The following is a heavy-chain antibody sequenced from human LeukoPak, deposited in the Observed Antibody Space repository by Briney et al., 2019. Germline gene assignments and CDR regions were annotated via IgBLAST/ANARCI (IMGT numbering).Heavy chain of an antibody. D-gene: IGHD2-15*01. CDR3: AKAPGGRCSAAYCYPFDY. V-gene: IGHV3-23*01. Sequence: GGSLRLSCGASGFTFSNYAMSWVRQAPGKGLEWVSAIIGSGVDTYTADSVKGRFSISRDNSKNTLYLQMNSLRGEDTAVYYCAKAPGGRCSAAYCYPFDYWGQGTLVTVSS. CDR1: GFTFSNYA. J-gene: IGHJ4*02. CDR2: IIGSGVDT.